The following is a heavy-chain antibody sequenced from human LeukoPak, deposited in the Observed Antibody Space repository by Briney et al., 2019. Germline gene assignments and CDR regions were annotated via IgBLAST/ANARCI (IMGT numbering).Heavy chain of an antibody. CDR3: ARDGGYCSSTSCYSHYYGMDV. Sequence: GGSLRLSCAASGFTFSSYSMNWVRQAPGKGLEWVSSISSSSSYIYYADSVKGRFTISRDNAKNSLYLQMNSLRAEDTAVYYCARDGGYCSSTSCYSHYYGMDVWGQGTTVTVSS. V-gene: IGHV3-21*01. J-gene: IGHJ6*02. D-gene: IGHD2-2*02. CDR2: ISSSSSYI. CDR1: GFTFSSYS.